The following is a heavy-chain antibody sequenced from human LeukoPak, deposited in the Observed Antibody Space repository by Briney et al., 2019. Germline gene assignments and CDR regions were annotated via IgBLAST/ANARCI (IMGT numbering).Heavy chain of an antibody. V-gene: IGHV4-61*02. CDR2: IYTSGST. CDR1: GGSISSGSYY. J-gene: IGHJ4*02. CDR3: ARVPNSSGWGPFDY. D-gene: IGHD6-19*01. Sequence: SETLSLTCTVSGGSISSGSYYWSWIRQPAGKGLEWIGRIYTSGSTNYNPSLKSRVTISVDTSKNQFSLKLSSATAADTAVYYCARVPNSSGWGPFDYWGQGTLVTVSS.